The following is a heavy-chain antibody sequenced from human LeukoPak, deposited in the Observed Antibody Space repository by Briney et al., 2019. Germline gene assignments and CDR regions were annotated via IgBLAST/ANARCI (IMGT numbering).Heavy chain of an antibody. CDR1: GGSLSRYY. CDR2: IYTRESA. J-gene: IGHJ3*02. D-gene: IGHD3-22*01. CDR3: ASGYYSDPFDI. V-gene: IGHV4-4*09. Sequence: SETLSLTCRLSGGSLSRYYWSCMREPPGGGGGCIGYIYTRESANYTPSLKSRVTISLDTFKNQFSLKLCSVTAAETAVYYCASGYYSDPFDIWGQGKLV.